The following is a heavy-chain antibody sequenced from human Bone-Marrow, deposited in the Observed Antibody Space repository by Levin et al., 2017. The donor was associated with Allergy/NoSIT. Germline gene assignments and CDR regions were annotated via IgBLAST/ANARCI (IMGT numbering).Heavy chain of an antibody. CDR2: ISSRSSVI. Sequence: PGGSLRLSCAASGFTFNNYGMIRVRLAPGKGLEWLSYISSRSSVIYYADSVKGRFTISRDNAKSSLFLQMNSLRDEDSAVYYCATMWRDDARRGFCGGGTCHLCGSWGQGTLVTVSS. CDR1: GFTFNNYG. J-gene: IGHJ5*02. V-gene: IGHV3-48*02. CDR3: ATMWRDDARRGFCGGGTCHLCGS. D-gene: IGHD2-15*01.